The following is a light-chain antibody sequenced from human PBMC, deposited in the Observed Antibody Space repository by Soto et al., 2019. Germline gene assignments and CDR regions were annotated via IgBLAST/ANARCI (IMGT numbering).Light chain of an antibody. J-gene: IGKJ3*01. Sequence: AIQLTQSPSSLSASVGDRVDITCRASQGINSDLAWYQQKPGKAPKLLIFAAFSLENGVPSRFSGSGSGADFTPTISSLQPEDSGTYYCQQLYDYPSTFGPGTKVDIK. CDR3: QQLYDYPST. V-gene: IGKV1D-13*01. CDR2: AAF. CDR1: QGINSD.